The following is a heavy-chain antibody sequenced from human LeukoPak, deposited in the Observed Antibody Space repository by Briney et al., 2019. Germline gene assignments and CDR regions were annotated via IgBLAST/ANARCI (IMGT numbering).Heavy chain of an antibody. Sequence: AASVEVSCKASGGTFSSYAISWVRQAPGQGLEWMGGIIPIFGTANYAQKFQGRVTITADESTSTAYMELSSLRSEDTAVYYCARGGVDSSSSYPIDYWGQGTLVTVSS. CDR1: GGTFSSYA. J-gene: IGHJ4*02. CDR3: ARGGVDSSSSYPIDY. CDR2: IIPIFGTA. D-gene: IGHD6-6*01. V-gene: IGHV1-69*13.